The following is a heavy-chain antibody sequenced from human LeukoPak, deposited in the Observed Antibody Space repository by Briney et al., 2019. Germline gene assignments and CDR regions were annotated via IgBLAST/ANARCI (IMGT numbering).Heavy chain of an antibody. J-gene: IGHJ4*02. Sequence: AGGSLRLSCAASGFTFSSYAMSWVRQAPGKGLEWVSAISGSGGSTYYADSVKGRFTISRDNSKNTLYLQMNSLRAEDTAVYYCAKDRSRYYYDSSVTDPIDYWGQGTLVTVSS. V-gene: IGHV3-23*01. CDR3: AKDRSRYYYDSSVTDPIDY. CDR2: ISGSGGST. CDR1: GFTFSSYA. D-gene: IGHD3-22*01.